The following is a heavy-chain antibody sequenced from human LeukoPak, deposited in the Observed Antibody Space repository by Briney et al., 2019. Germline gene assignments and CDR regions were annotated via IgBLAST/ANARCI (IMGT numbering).Heavy chain of an antibody. D-gene: IGHD4/OR15-4a*01. CDR2: ISYDGSNK. J-gene: IGHJ4*02. CDR3: AREKCASPCLEDYFDY. V-gene: IGHV3-30*03. CDR1: GFIFSNYG. Sequence: PGGSLRLSCAASGFIFSNYGMHWVRQAPGKGLEWVAVISYDGSNKYYADSVKGRFTISRDNSKNTLYLQMNSLRAEDTAIYYCAREKCASPCLEDYFDYWGQGTLVTVSS.